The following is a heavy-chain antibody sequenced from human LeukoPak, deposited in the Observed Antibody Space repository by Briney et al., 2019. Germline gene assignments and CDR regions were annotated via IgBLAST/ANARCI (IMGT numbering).Heavy chain of an antibody. D-gene: IGHD2-2*01. CDR1: GFTFSSYW. V-gene: IGHV3-7*05. Sequence: GGSLRLSCAASGFTFSSYWVSWVRQAPGKGLEWVANIKQDGSEKYYVDSVKGRFTISRDNAKNSLYLQMNSLRAENTAVYYCARDQRYCSSSSCPWEPFDYWGQGTLVTVSS. CDR2: IKQDGSEK. CDR3: ARDQRYCSSSSCPWEPFDY. J-gene: IGHJ4*02.